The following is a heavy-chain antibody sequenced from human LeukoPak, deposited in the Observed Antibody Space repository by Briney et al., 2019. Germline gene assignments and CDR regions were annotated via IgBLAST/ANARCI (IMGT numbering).Heavy chain of an antibody. Sequence: SETLSLTCTVSGGSISSYHWSWIRQPPGKGLECIGYIYYSGSTNYNPSLKSRVTISVDTSKNQFSLKLSSVTAADTAVYYCARGPYSSGWYRHPARTPNFDYWGQGTLVTVSS. J-gene: IGHJ4*02. CDR2: IYYSGST. CDR1: GGSISSYH. V-gene: IGHV4-59*12. CDR3: ARGPYSSGWYRHPARTPNFDY. D-gene: IGHD6-19*01.